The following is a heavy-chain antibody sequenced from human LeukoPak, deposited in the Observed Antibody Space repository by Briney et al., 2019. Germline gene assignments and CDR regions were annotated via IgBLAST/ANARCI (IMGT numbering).Heavy chain of an antibody. Sequence: PSETLSLTCTVSGGSISSGDYYWSWIRQPPGKGLEWIGYIYYSGSTYYNPSLKSRVTISVDTSKNQFSLKLSSVTAADTAVYYCARGVRVVVPAAIYYNYYGMDVWGQGTTVTVSS. D-gene: IGHD2-2*01. J-gene: IGHJ6*02. CDR2: IYYSGST. V-gene: IGHV4-30-4*01. CDR1: GGSISSGDYY. CDR3: ARGVRVVVPAAIYYNYYGMDV.